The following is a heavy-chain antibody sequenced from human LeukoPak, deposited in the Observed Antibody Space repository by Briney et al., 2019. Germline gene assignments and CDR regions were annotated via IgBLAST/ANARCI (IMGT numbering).Heavy chain of an antibody. CDR2: IYYSGST. Sequence: SETLSLTCTVSGGSISSHYWSWIRQPPGKGLEWIGYIYYSGSTNYNPSLKSRVTISVDTSKNQFSLKLSSVTAADTAVYYCAGERRGYSYGYQNWFDPWGQGTLVTVSS. J-gene: IGHJ5*02. CDR3: AGERRGYSYGYQNWFDP. V-gene: IGHV4-59*11. CDR1: GGSISSHY. D-gene: IGHD5-18*01.